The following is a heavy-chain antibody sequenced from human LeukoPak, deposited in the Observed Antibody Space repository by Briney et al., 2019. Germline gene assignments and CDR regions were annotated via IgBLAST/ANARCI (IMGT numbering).Heavy chain of an antibody. J-gene: IGHJ4*02. D-gene: IGHD2/OR15-2a*01. CDR2: IYYSGST. Sequence: SETLSLTCTVSGGSLSGCSYYWSWIRQPPGKGLECIGYIYYSGSTKYNLSLKSRVTISVDTSKNQLSLKLSSVTAADTAVYYCARGEYGLFDYWGQGTLVTVSS. CDR3: ARGEYGLFDY. V-gene: IGHV4-61*01. CDR1: GGSLSGCSYY.